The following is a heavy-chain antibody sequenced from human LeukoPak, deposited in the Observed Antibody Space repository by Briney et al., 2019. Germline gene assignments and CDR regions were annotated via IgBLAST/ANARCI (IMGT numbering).Heavy chain of an antibody. D-gene: IGHD3-9*01. CDR3: APYYDILTGYRGVPKPTDY. J-gene: IGHJ4*02. Sequence: ASVKVSCKVSGYTLTELSMHWVRQAPGKGLEWMGGFDPEDGETIYAQKFQGRVTMTEDTSTDTAYMELSSLRSEDTAVYYCAPYYDILTGYRGVPKPTDYWGQGTLVTVSS. CDR2: FDPEDGET. CDR1: GYTLTELS. V-gene: IGHV1-24*01.